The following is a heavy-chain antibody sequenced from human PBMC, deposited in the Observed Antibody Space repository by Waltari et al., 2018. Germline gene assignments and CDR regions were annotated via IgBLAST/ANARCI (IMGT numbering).Heavy chain of an antibody. CDR3: ARDPIGYYDSSGYYYRGFDY. Sequence: QVQLVQSGAEVKKPGSSVKVSCKASGGTFSSYAISWVRQAPGQGLGWMGGIIPSFGTANYAQKFQGRVTITTDESTSTAYMELSSLRSEDTAVYYCARDPIGYYDSSGYYYRGFDYWGQGTLVTVSS. V-gene: IGHV1-69*05. CDR2: IIPSFGTA. CDR1: GGTFSSYA. D-gene: IGHD3-22*01. J-gene: IGHJ4*02.